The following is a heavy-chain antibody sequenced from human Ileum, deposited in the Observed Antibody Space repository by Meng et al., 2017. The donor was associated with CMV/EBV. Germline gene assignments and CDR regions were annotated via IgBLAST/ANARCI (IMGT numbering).Heavy chain of an antibody. CDR1: IFTFSAYD. D-gene: IGHD3-3*02. CDR2: ISSGSTYM. CDR3: GRFISGLEPEGIFYYYYGMDV. Sequence: GESLKISCAASIFTFSAYDMNWVRQAPGQGLEWISSISSGSTYMYYADSVKGRFTISRDNAKNSLYLQMNSLRAEDTAVYYCGRFISGLEPEGIFYYYYGMDVWGQGTTVTVSS. J-gene: IGHJ6*02. V-gene: IGHV3-21*01.